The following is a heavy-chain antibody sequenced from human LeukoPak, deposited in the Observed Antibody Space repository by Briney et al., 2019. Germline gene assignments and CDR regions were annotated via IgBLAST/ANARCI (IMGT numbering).Heavy chain of an antibody. Sequence: HPGGSLRLSCAASGFTFNRYWMHWVRHVPGKGLVWVSRINSDGSSTTYADSVKGRFTISRDNARNTLYLQMNSLRAEDTAVYYRARGRGTIYMFDYWGQGTLVTVSS. V-gene: IGHV3-74*01. D-gene: IGHD2/OR15-2a*01. J-gene: IGHJ4*02. CDR3: ARGRGTIYMFDY. CDR2: INSDGSST. CDR1: GFTFNRYW.